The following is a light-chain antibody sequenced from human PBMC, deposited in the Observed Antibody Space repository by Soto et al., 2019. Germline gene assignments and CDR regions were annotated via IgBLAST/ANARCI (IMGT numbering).Light chain of an antibody. CDR3: SSSTSSSTYL. CDR1: SSDIGAYNS. V-gene: IGLV2-14*03. CDR2: SVK. Sequence: QSALTQPASVSGSPGQSITISCTGTSSDIGAYNSVSWYQQHPDRAPKLIIYSVKYRSSGVSDRFSGSKSDNTASLTISGLHTEDEADYYCSSSTSSSTYLFGTGTKVTVL. J-gene: IGLJ1*01.